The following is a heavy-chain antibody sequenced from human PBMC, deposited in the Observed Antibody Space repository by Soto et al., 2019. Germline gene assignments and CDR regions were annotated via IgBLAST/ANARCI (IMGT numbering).Heavy chain of an antibody. J-gene: IGHJ4*02. D-gene: IGHD1-26*01. CDR2: IKHSGST. Sequence: PWGTLSLTCAGYGGSFSGYYWSWIRQPPGKGLEWIGEIKHSGSTNYNPSLKSRVTISVDTSKNQFSLKLSSVTAADTAVYYCASVGATKSANYWGQGTLVTVAS. CDR3: ASVGATKSANY. CDR1: GGSFSGYY. V-gene: IGHV4-34*01.